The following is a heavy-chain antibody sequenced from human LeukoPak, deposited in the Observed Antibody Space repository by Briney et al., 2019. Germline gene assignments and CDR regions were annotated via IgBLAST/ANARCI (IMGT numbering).Heavy chain of an antibody. J-gene: IGHJ4*02. CDR3: AREMGYYYDSSGFYYFDY. CDR2: IRYDGSNK. V-gene: IGHV3-30*02. Sequence: GGSLRLSCAASGFTFSSYGMHWVRQAPGKGLEWVAFIRYDGSNKYYADSVKGRFTISRDNAKNSLYLQMNSLRAEDTAVCYCAREMGYYYDSSGFYYFDYWGQGTLVTVSS. CDR1: GFTFSSYG. D-gene: IGHD3-22*01.